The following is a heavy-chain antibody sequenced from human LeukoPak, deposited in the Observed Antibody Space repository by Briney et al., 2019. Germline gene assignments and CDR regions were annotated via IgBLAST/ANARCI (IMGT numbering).Heavy chain of an antibody. J-gene: IGHJ3*02. V-gene: IGHV3-7*01. CDR3: ARDSGYNAFDI. Sequence: PGGSLRLSCTASRFTFNTSWMAWVRQAPGKGLEWVANINLDGSTKNFVDSVKGRFTISRDNAKNSLYLQMDSLRAEDTAVYYCARDSGYNAFDIWGQGTMVTVSS. D-gene: IGHD5-18*01. CDR1: RFTFNTSW. CDR2: INLDGSTK.